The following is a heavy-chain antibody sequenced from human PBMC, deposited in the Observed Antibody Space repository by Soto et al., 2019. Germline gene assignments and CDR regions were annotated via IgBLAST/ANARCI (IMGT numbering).Heavy chain of an antibody. J-gene: IGHJ4*02. D-gene: IGHD4-17*01. CDR3: ATGGDYELDF. Sequence: EVQLVQSGADVKKPGATANVSCKISGSTFTGYYIHWVQQAPGKGPQWLGLVEPGDGAAKYAEKFQGTVTITADTSTDTTFLELRSLRSEDTAVYYCATGGDYELDFWGQGTLVTVSS. V-gene: IGHV1-69-2*01. CDR2: VEPGDGAA. CDR1: GSTFTGYY.